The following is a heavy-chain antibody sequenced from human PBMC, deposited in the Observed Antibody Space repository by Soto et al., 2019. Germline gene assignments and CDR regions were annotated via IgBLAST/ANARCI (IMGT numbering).Heavy chain of an antibody. Sequence: SETLSLTCTVSGGSISSYYWSWIRQPPGKGLEWIGYIYYSGSTNYNPSLKSRVTISVDTSKNQFSLKLSSVTAADTAVYYCARDLIVGGKFDPWGQGT. CDR2: IYYSGST. J-gene: IGHJ5*02. D-gene: IGHD2-21*01. CDR3: ARDLIVGGKFDP. V-gene: IGHV4-59*01. CDR1: GGSISSYY.